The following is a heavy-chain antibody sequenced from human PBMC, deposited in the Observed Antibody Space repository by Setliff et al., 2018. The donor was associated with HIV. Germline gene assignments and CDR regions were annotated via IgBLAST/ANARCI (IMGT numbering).Heavy chain of an antibody. Sequence: ASVKVSCKSSGYTFTAYYIHWVRQARGQGLEWMGWINPDSGATKYAEKFEGRVTMTRDTSTSTAYMELSRLRSDDTAVYYCARTEYFDFWSGPRGFDPWGQGTLVTVS. CDR2: INPDSGAT. CDR3: ARTEYFDFWSGPRGFDP. V-gene: IGHV1-2*02. CDR1: GYTFTAYY. J-gene: IGHJ5*02. D-gene: IGHD3-3*01.